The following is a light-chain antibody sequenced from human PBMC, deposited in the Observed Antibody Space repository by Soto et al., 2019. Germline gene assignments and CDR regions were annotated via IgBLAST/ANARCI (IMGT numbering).Light chain of an antibody. V-gene: IGKV1-39*01. CDR2: TAS. CDR3: QQSYKTPLT. CDR1: QTISIF. J-gene: IGKJ4*01. Sequence: IQMTQSSSTLSASVLDRVTITFLASQTISIFLNWYQHKPGKPPTLLIYTASSLQSGVPSRFSGSGSGTDFTLTISSLQPEDFATYYCQQSYKTPLTFGGGTKVDIK.